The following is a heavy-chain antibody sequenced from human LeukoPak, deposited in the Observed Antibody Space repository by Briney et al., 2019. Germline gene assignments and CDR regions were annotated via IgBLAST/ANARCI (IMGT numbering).Heavy chain of an antibody. Sequence: PGGSLRLSCAASGFTFSSYAMHWVRQAPGKGLEWVAVISYDGSNKYYADSVKGRFTISRDNSKNTLYLQMNSLRAGDTAVYYCARPRSGWDYFYSGMDVWGQGTTVTVSS. CDR2: ISYDGSNK. V-gene: IGHV3-30-3*01. J-gene: IGHJ6*02. CDR1: GFTFSSYA. CDR3: ARPRSGWDYFYSGMDV. D-gene: IGHD6-19*01.